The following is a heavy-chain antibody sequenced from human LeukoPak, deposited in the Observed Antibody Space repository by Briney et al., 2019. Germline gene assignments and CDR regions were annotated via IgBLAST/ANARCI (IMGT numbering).Heavy chain of an antibody. D-gene: IGHD4-23*01. CDR3: ARKDYGVNYGRAFDI. CDR1: GGSISSTNW. J-gene: IGHJ3*02. V-gene: IGHV4-4*02. Sequence: PSETLSLTCAVSGGSISSTNWWSWVRQPPGKGLEWIGEIYHSGSTNYNPSLKSRVTISVDKSKNQFSLKLNSVTAADTAVYYCARKDYGVNYGRAFDIWGQGTMVTVSS. CDR2: IYHSGST.